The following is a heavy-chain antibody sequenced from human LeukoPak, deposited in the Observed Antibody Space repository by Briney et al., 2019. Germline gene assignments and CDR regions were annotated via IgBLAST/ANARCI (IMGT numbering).Heavy chain of an antibody. CDR2: ISSSGSSI. J-gene: IGHJ4*02. V-gene: IGHV3-48*03. CDR1: GFVFSNYD. CDR3: VKDSEATFDY. Sequence: GGSLRLSCAASGFVFSNYDMNWVRQAPGPALEWISYISSSGSSIYYADSAKGRFTISRDNAKRSLYLQMNSLRAEDTAVYYCVKDSEATFDYWGQGTLVTVSS.